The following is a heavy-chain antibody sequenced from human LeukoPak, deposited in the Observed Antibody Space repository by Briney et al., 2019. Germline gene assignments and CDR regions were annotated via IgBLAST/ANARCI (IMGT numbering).Heavy chain of an antibody. J-gene: IGHJ5*02. D-gene: IGHD3-22*01. Sequence: PSETLSLTCTVSAASIRSHSWSWIRQPAGEGLEWIGRCSTSGGTNYNPSLESRVTMSVDTSKNQFSLRLSSVTAADTAVYYCARVKYYDSSGYYWFDPWGQGTLVTVSS. CDR2: CSTSGGT. CDR3: ARVKYYDSSGYYWFDP. CDR1: AASIRSHS. V-gene: IGHV4-4*07.